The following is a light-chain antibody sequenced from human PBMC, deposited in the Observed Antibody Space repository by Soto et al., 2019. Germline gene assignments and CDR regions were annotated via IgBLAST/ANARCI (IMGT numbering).Light chain of an antibody. CDR3: QSYDSSLSARA. Sequence: QSVLTQPPSVSGAPGQRVTISCTGSSSNIGAGYDVHWYQQLPGTAPKLLIYVNSNRPSGVPDRFSGSKSGTSASLAITGLQSEDEADYYCQSYDSSLSARAFGGGTKLTVL. J-gene: IGLJ3*02. V-gene: IGLV1-40*01. CDR1: SSNIGAGYD. CDR2: VNS.